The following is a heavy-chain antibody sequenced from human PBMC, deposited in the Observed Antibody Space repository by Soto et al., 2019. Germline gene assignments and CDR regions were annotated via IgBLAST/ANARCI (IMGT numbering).Heavy chain of an antibody. J-gene: IGHJ6*02. CDR3: ARHDYSDRAFDL. CDR1: GGSVGSGAYY. V-gene: IGHV4-61*08. CDR2: IQYSGDT. D-gene: IGHD3-22*01. Sequence: SETLSLTCIVSGGSVGSGAYYWSWIRQPPGNALEWIGYIQYSGDTNYNSSLKSRVTISVDMSRNRFSLKLTSVTAADTAFYYCARHDYSDRAFDLWGQGTTVTVSS.